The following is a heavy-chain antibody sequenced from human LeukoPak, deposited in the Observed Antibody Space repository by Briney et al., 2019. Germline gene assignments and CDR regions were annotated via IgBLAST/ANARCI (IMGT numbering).Heavy chain of an antibody. CDR3: ARDVYYDFLSGYLDY. CDR2: IYYSVST. Sequence: PSETLSLTCTVSGGSIRSYYWSWLRQPPGKGVEWSGNIYYSVSTNYNPSLKSRVTISVDTSKNQFSLKLSSVTAADTAVYYCARDVYYDFLSGYLDYWGQGTLVTVSS. D-gene: IGHD3-3*01. CDR1: GGSIRSYY. V-gene: IGHV4-59*01. J-gene: IGHJ4*02.